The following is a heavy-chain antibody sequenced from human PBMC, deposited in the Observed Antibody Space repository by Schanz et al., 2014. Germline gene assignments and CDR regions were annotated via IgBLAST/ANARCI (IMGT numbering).Heavy chain of an antibody. J-gene: IGHJ4*02. V-gene: IGHV3-48*01. CDR3: ARSRSGFYFDY. Sequence: EVHLVESGGGLVQPGGSLRLSCAASGFTFSSYSMNWVRQAPGKGLEWVSYISSASSTINYADSVKGRFTISRDNAKNSLFLQMNSLRAEDTAVYYCARSRSGFYFDYWGQGTLVTVSS. D-gene: IGHD1-26*01. CDR1: GFTFSSYS. CDR2: ISSASSTI.